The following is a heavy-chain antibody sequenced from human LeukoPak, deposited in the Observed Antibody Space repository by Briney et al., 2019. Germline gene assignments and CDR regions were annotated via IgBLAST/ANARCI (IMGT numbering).Heavy chain of an antibody. CDR2: ISGSGGST. J-gene: IGHJ4*02. CDR1: GFTFSSYG. V-gene: IGHV3-23*01. D-gene: IGHD3-16*01. CDR3: AKVYDYVWGSLTFDY. Sequence: GGSLRLSCAASGFTFSSYGMSWVRQAPGKGLEWVSAISGSGGSTYYADSVKGRFTISRDNSKNTLYLQMNSLRAEDTAVYYCAKVYDYVWGSLTFDYWGQGTLVTVSS.